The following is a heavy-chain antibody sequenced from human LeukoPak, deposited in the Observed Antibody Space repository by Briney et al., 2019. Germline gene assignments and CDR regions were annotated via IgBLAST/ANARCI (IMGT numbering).Heavy chain of an antibody. D-gene: IGHD3-9*01. CDR2: IYYSGST. CDR1: GGSISSYY. J-gene: IGHJ4*02. Sequence: SETLSLTCPVSGGSISSYYWSWIRESPREGLGGVGYIYYSGSTNYNPSLKSRVTISVDTSKNQFSLKLSSVTAADTAVYYCARLLVASPLYYFDYWGQGTLVTVSS. V-gene: IGHV4-59*08. CDR3: ARLLVASPLYYFDY.